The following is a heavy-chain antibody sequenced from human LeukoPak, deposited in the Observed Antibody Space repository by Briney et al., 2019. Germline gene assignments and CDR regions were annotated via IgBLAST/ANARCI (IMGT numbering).Heavy chain of an antibody. CDR2: IYHGGCT. CDR1: GYSISSGYY. CDR3: AREYYDSRGYGFDY. V-gene: IGHV4-38-2*02. D-gene: IGHD3-22*01. J-gene: IGHJ4*02. Sequence: SETLSLTCIVSGYSISSGYYWGWIRQPPGKGLEWIGSIYHGGCTYYNPSLKSRVTISLDTSKNQFSLKLSSVTAADTAVYYCAREYYDSRGYGFDYWGQGTLVTVSS.